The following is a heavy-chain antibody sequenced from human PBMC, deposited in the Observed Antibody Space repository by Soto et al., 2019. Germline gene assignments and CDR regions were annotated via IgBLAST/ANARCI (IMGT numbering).Heavy chain of an antibody. J-gene: IGHJ4*02. V-gene: IGHV1-3*01. CDR1: GYTFTTYA. Sequence: ASVKVSCKASGYTFTTYAIHWVRQAPGQRLEWMGWINAGNGNTKYSQKFQGRFTISRDNSKNTLYLQMSSLRAEDTTLYYCAKEYDSSGYYPDYWGQGTLVTVSS. CDR3: AKEYDSSGYYPDY. D-gene: IGHD3-22*01. CDR2: INAGNGNT.